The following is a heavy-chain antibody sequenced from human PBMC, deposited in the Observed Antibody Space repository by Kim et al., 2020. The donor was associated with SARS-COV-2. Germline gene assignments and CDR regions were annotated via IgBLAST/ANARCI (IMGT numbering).Heavy chain of an antibody. V-gene: IGHV3-7*01. Sequence: GGSLRLSCAASGFTFSSYWMSWVRQAPGKGLEWVANIKQDGSEKYYVDSVKGRFTISRDNAKNSLYLQMNSLRAEDTAVYYCARDLGAGNYYGSGSFRYWGQGTLVTVSS. J-gene: IGHJ4*02. CDR2: IKQDGSEK. CDR1: GFTFSSYW. CDR3: ARDLGAGNYYGSGSFRY. D-gene: IGHD3-10*01.